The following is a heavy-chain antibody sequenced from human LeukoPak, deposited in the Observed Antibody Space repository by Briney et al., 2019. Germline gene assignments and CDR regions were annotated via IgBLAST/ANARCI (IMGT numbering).Heavy chain of an antibody. D-gene: IGHD6-13*01. CDR1: GFTFSSYW. CDR3: AKDSTGYSSSWYSGGFDY. CDR2: IKQDGSEK. J-gene: IGHJ4*02. Sequence: GGSLRLSCAASGFTFSSYWMSWVRQAPGKGLEWVANIKQDGSEKYYVDSVKGRFTISRDNAKNSLYLQMNSLRAEDTAVYYCAKDSTGYSSSWYSGGFDYWGQGTLVTVSS. V-gene: IGHV3-7*03.